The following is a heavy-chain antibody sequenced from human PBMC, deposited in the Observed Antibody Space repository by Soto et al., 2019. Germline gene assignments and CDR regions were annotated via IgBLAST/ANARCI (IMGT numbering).Heavy chain of an antibody. CDR1: GFTFSSYW. CDR3: ARTIFGVVTPSSYMDV. Sequence: EVQLVESGGGLVQPGGSLRLSCAASGFTFSSYWMSWVRQAPEKGLEWVASIKQDGNDLYFLDSVKGRFTISRDNAKNSLYLHMCTLTAEDTGVYYCARTIFGVVTPSSYMDVWGKGTTVTVSS. D-gene: IGHD3-3*01. CDR2: IKQDGNDL. J-gene: IGHJ6*03. V-gene: IGHV3-7*01.